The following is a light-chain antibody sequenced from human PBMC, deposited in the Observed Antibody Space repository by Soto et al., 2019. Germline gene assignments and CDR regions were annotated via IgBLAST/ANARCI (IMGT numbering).Light chain of an antibody. CDR3: QQYSNWPPYT. V-gene: IGKV3-15*01. J-gene: IGKJ2*01. CDR1: QSVGST. CDR2: GSS. Sequence: DIVMTQSPGSLSASPGESVTLSCRASQSVGSTLAWYQHQPGQAPRVLIYGSSTRATGIPDRFSGSGSGTDFTLTINSLQSEHFAVYYCQQYSNWPPYTFGQGTKLEMK.